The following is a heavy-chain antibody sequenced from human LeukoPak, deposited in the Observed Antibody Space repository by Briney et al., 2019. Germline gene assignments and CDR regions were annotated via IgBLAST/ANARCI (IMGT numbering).Heavy chain of an antibody. CDR2: ISSRSTYI. Sequence: GGSLRLSCAASGVTFSSYSVNWVRQAPGKGLEWVSSISSRSTYIYYADSVKGRFTISRDNAKNSLYLQMNSLRAEDTAVYFCAKSTRAVMAMMDVWGKGTTVTVSS. D-gene: IGHD3-16*01. V-gene: IGHV3-21*01. J-gene: IGHJ6*04. CDR1: GVTFSSYS. CDR3: AKSTRAVMAMMDV.